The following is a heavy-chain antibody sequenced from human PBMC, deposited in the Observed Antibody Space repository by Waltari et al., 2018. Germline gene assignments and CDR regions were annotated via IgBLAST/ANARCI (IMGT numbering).Heavy chain of an antibody. CDR2: IHGTGKT. V-gene: IGHV4-4*02. Sequence: QLQLHQSGPGLVKPSESLFLSYAVSGDSVSNNYWWSWVRQPPGKGLEWIGQIHGTGKTNYNPSLESRVTVSMDTSNNQFSLRVTSPTAADTAVYFCARDRGRGLYLDSWGQGTLVTVS. CDR3: ARDRGRGLYLDS. CDR1: GDSVSNNYW. D-gene: IGHD1-26*01. J-gene: IGHJ4*02.